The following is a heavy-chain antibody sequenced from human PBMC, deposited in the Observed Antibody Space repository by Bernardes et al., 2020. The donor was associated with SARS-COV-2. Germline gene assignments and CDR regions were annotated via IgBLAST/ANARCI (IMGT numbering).Heavy chain of an antibody. CDR2: ISGSGGST. Sequence: GGSLRLSCSASGFSFSNYAMSWVRQAPGKGLEWVSSISGSGGSTYYAESVKGRFTISRDNSRNTLYLEMNSLRAEDTAVYYCSKNAKYSSSSMEVWGQGTTVTVS. D-gene: IGHD6-6*01. CDR3: SKNAKYSSSSMEV. V-gene: IGHV3-23*01. J-gene: IGHJ6*02. CDR1: GFSFSNYA.